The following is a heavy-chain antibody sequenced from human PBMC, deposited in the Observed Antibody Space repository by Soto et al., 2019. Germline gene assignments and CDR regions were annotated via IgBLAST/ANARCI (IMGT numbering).Heavy chain of an antibody. D-gene: IGHD6-13*01. Sequence: QVQLVQSGAEVKKPGASVKVSCKASGYTFTSYGISWVRQSPGQGLEWMGWISAYNGNTNYAQKLQGRVTMTKDTSTSTAYRELRSMRSDDTAVYYCARESSSSCHDYWGQGTLVTVSS. V-gene: IGHV1-18*01. J-gene: IGHJ4*02. CDR3: ARESSSSCHDY. CDR1: GYTFTSYG. CDR2: ISAYNGNT.